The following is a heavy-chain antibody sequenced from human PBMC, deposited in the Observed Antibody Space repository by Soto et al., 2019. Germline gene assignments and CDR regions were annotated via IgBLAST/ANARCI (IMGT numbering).Heavy chain of an antibody. Sequence: PSETLSLTGTVSGGSISSGDYYWSWIRQPPGKGLEWIGYIYYSGSTYYNPSLKSRVTISVDTSKNQFSLKLSSVTAADTAVYYCARGGVRGFGNWFAPWGQGTLVTVSS. J-gene: IGHJ5*02. CDR1: GGSISSGDYY. V-gene: IGHV4-30-4*01. CDR2: IYYSGST. D-gene: IGHD3-10*01. CDR3: ARGGVRGFGNWFAP.